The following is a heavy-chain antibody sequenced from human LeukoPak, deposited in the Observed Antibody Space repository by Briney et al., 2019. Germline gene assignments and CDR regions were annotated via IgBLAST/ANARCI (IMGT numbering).Heavy chain of an antibody. D-gene: IGHD6-6*01. CDR2: ITDSGGNT. Sequence: GSLRLSCAASGFTFRNYGMSWVRQAPGKGLEWVSAITDSGGNTYYADSVKGRFTISRDNSKNTLYLQMNSLRAEDTAVYYCAKRVEYSSSSGGYFDYWGQGTLVTVSS. CDR1: GFTFRNYG. CDR3: AKRVEYSSSSGGYFDY. V-gene: IGHV3-23*01. J-gene: IGHJ4*02.